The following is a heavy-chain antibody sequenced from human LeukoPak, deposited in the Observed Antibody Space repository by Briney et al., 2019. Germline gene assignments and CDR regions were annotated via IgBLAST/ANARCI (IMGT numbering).Heavy chain of an antibody. CDR2: ISDDGSNK. CDR3: ARDNPHLWFGELIDY. Sequence: GGSLRLSCAASGFTFRTYAMNWVRQAPGKGLEWVAVISDDGSNKYYAESVKGQFTISRDNSKNTLYLQMNSLRAEDTAVYYCARDNPHLWFGELIDYWGQGTLVTVSS. J-gene: IGHJ4*02. CDR1: GFTFRTYA. V-gene: IGHV3-30*04. D-gene: IGHD3-10*01.